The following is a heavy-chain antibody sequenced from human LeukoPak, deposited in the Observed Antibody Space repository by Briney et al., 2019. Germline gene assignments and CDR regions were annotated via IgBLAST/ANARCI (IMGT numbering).Heavy chain of an antibody. CDR1: GFTFSTYW. CDR2: IKQDGSEI. V-gene: IGHV3-7*03. CDR3: VRAMDV. J-gene: IGHJ6*02. Sequence: PGGSLRLSCAASGFTFSTYWMHWVRQAPGRGLERVANIKQDGSEIYYVDSVKGRFTFSRDNAKSSLYLQMNSLRVEDTAVYYCVRAMDVWGQGTTVTVSS.